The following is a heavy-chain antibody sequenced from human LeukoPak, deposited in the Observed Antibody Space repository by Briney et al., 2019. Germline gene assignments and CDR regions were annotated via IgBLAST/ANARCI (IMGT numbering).Heavy chain of an antibody. V-gene: IGHV3-21*01. CDR1: GVTFSSYT. Sequence: GGSLRLSCAASGVTFSSYTMHWIRQAPGKGLEWVSSISGSNSYIFYADSVKGRFTVSRDNAKDSLYLQMNSLRAEDTAVYYCARDVSEGVGEKHFDYWGQGTLVTVSS. CDR3: ARDVSEGVGEKHFDY. D-gene: IGHD1-26*01. CDR2: ISGSNSYI. J-gene: IGHJ4*02.